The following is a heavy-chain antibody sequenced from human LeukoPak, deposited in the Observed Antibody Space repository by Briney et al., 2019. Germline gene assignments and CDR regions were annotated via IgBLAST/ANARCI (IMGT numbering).Heavy chain of an antibody. V-gene: IGHV3-21*04. Sequence: GGSLRLSCAASGFTFSSYTMNWVRQAPGKGLEWVSSISSSSSYIYYADSVKGRFTISRDNSKNTLYLQMNSLRAEDTAVYYCAKDPSRGYSYGYVDYWGQGTLVTVSS. J-gene: IGHJ4*02. CDR1: GFTFSSYT. D-gene: IGHD5-18*01. CDR3: AKDPSRGYSYGYVDY. CDR2: ISSSSSYI.